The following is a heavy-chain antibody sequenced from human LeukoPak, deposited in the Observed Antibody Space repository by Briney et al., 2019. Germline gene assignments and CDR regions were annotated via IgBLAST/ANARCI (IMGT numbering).Heavy chain of an antibody. CDR3: TTLWIVVVPAARGGAFHI. CDR2: IRSKTDGGTT. Sequence: PGGSLRLSCAASGFTFSSYAMHWVRQAPGKGLEWVGRIRSKTDGGTTDYAAPVKGRFTISRDGSKNTLYLQMNSLKTEDIAVYYCTTLWIVVVPAARGGAFHIWGQGTMVTV. J-gene: IGHJ3*02. D-gene: IGHD2-2*01. CDR1: GFTFSSYA. V-gene: IGHV3-15*01.